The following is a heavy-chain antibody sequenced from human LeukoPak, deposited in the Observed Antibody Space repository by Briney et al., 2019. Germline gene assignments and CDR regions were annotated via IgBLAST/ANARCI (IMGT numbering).Heavy chain of an antibody. CDR1: GFTFSSYS. CDR2: ISNTGTTM. D-gene: IGHD4-11*01. J-gene: IGHJ4*02. V-gene: IGHV3-48*01. Sequence: PGGSLRLSCTAPGFTFSSYSMNWVRQAPGKGLEWVSYISNTGTTMYYADSVKGRFTISRDNAKNSLYLQMNSLRVEDTAVYYCVKEVEATNWGQGTLVTVSS. CDR3: VKEVEATN.